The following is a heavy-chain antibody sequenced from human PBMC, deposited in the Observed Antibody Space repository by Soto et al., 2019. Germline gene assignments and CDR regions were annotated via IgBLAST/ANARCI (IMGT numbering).Heavy chain of an antibody. J-gene: IGHJ6*03. CDR1: GFTFSSYS. Sequence: EVQLVESGGGLVKPGGSLRLSCAASGFTFSSYSMNWVRQAPGKGLEWVSSISSSRSYIYYADSVKGRFTISRDNAKNSLYLQMNSLRAEDTAVYYCARSERYYDFWSGYYSYYYYYMDVWGKGTTVTVSS. D-gene: IGHD3-3*01. V-gene: IGHV3-21*01. CDR3: ARSERYYDFWSGYYSYYYYYMDV. CDR2: ISSSRSYI.